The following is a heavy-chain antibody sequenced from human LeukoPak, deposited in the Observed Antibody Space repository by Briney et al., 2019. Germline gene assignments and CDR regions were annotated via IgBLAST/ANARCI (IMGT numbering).Heavy chain of an antibody. CDR3: ARGGGLDDILTGYVFGGNWFDP. CDR1: GGSFSGYY. D-gene: IGHD3-9*01. J-gene: IGHJ5*02. CDR2: INHSGST. Sequence: PSETLSLTCAVYGGSFSGYYWSWIRQPPGKGLEWIGEINHSGSTNYNPSLKSRVTISVDTSKNQFSLKLSSVTAADTAVYYCARGGGLDDILTGYVFGGNWFDPWGQGTLVTVSS. V-gene: IGHV4-34*01.